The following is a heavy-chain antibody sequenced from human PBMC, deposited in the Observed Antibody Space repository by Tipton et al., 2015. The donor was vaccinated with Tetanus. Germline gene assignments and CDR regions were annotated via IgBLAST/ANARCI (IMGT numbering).Heavy chain of an antibody. Sequence: PGLVKPSGTLSLTCDVSGGPVSSSNWWSWVRQAPGKGLEWIGEIYYSGTTNYNPSLKSRVTISTDKSKNQVSLRLNSVTAADTAVYFCARIPDYYYGMDVWGQGTTVTVSS. V-gene: IGHV4-4*02. CDR2: IYYSGTT. J-gene: IGHJ6*02. CDR3: ARIPDYYYGMDV. CDR1: GGPVSSSNW.